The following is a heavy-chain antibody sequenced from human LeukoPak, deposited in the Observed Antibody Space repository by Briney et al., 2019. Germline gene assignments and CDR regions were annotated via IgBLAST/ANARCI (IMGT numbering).Heavy chain of an antibody. V-gene: IGHV3-30*02. CDR2: IRYDGSNK. CDR3: AKDRGDSSGYYLDY. D-gene: IGHD3-22*01. CDR1: GFTFSSYD. J-gene: IGHJ4*02. Sequence: GGSLRLSCAASGFTFSSYDMHWVRQAPGKGLEWVAFIRYDGSNKYYADSVKGRFTISRDNSKNTLYLQMNSLRAEDTAVYYCAKDRGDSSGYYLDYWGQGTLVTVSS.